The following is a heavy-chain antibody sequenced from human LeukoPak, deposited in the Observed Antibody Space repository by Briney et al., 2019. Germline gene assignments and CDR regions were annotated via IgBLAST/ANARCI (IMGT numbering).Heavy chain of an antibody. CDR1: GYTFTGYY. J-gene: IGHJ6*03. CDR3: ARGLQKSYYYYSYMDV. CDR2: INPNSGGT. Sequence: ASVKVSCKASGYTFTGYYMHWVRQAPGLGLEWMGWINPNSGGTNYPQKFQGRVTMTRDTSISTAYMELSRLRSDDTAVYYCARGLQKSYYYYSYMDVWGKGTTVTVSS. D-gene: IGHD4-11*01. V-gene: IGHV1-2*02.